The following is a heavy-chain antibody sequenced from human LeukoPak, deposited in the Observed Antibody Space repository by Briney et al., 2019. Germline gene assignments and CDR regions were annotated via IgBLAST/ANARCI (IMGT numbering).Heavy chain of an antibody. CDR1: GFTFSSYA. CDR3: VVITRGDAFDI. V-gene: IGHV3-23*01. J-gene: IGHJ3*02. Sequence: GGSLRLSCAASGFTFSSYAMSWVRQAPGKGLEWVSAFSSNGVNTYYADSVKGRFTVSRDNSKNTLYLQMNSLKTEDTAVYYCVVITRGDAFDIWGQGTMVTVSS. CDR2: FSSNGVNT. D-gene: IGHD3-22*01.